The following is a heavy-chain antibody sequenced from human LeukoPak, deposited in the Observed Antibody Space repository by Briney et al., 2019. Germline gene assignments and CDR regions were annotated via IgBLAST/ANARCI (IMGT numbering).Heavy chain of an antibody. J-gene: IGHJ4*02. Sequence: PGGSLRLSCADSGFTFSSYWTHWGRQAPGTGLVWGSRINSDGSTTTYADSVKGRFTISSDNAKDTLYVQMTSLRAEDTAVYYCARATYYYDSSGYRAIYYFDYWGQGTLVTVSS. CDR3: ARATYYYDSSGYRAIYYFDY. D-gene: IGHD3-22*01. CDR1: GFTFSSYW. CDR2: INSDGSTT. V-gene: IGHV3-74*01.